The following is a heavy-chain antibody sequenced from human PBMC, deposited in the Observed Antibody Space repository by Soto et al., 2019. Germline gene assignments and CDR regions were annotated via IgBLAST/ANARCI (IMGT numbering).Heavy chain of an antibody. CDR2: INHSGST. J-gene: IGHJ4*02. CDR3: ARKPRLRGFDY. D-gene: IGHD3-16*01. V-gene: IGHV4-34*01. CDR1: GGSFSGYY. Sequence: QVQLQQWGAGLLKPSETLSLTCAVYGGSFSGYYWSWIRQPPGKGLEWIGEINHSGSTNYNPSLKSRVTISVDTSKNQVSRQLSSVTAADTAVYYCARKPRLRGFDYWGQGTLVTVSS.